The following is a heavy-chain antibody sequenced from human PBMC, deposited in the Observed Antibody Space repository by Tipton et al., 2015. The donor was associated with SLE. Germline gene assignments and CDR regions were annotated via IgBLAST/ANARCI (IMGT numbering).Heavy chain of an antibody. Sequence: TLSLTCIVSGGTISSYYWTWVRQPPGKGLEWIGYISYSGSTNYNPSLKSRVTISLDTSKNQFSLNLRSVTAADTAVYYCARKRGDRVGPDYWGQGTLVTVSS. V-gene: IGHV4-59*01. CDR3: ARKRGDRVGPDY. D-gene: IGHD3-10*01. CDR1: GGTISSYY. CDR2: ISYSGST. J-gene: IGHJ4*02.